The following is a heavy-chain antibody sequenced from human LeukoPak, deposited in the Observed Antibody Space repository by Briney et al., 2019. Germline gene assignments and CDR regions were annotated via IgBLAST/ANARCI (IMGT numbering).Heavy chain of an antibody. CDR2: VSLTGRT. Sequence: SGTLSLTCGVSGGSITSTNWWSWVRQPPGQGLEWIGEVSLTGRTNYNPSLIGRVIMSLDESRNQLSLTLTSVTAADTAMYYCTRESGPYCPFGYWGQGTLVVVPS. V-gene: IGHV4-4*02. J-gene: IGHJ4*02. CDR1: GGSITSTNW. CDR3: TRESGPYCPFGY. D-gene: IGHD1-26*01.